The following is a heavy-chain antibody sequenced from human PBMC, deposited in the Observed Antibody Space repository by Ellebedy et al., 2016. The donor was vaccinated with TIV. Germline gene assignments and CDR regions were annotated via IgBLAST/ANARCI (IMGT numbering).Heavy chain of an antibody. V-gene: IGHV3-9*01. D-gene: IGHD2-15*01. Sequence: GGSLRLXCAASGFTFDDYAMHWVRQAPGKGLEWVSGISWNSGSIGYADSVKGRFTISRDNAKNSLYLQMNSLRAEDTALYYCAKENSPHCSGGSCYYHYMDVWGKGTTVTVSS. J-gene: IGHJ6*03. CDR3: AKENSPHCSGGSCYYHYMDV. CDR1: GFTFDDYA. CDR2: ISWNSGSI.